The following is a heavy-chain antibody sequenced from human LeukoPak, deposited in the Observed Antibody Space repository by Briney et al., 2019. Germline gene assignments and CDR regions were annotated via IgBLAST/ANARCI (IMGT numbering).Heavy chain of an antibody. CDR3: ARLVNWFDP. CDR1: GGSISSYY. D-gene: IGHD2-2*01. CDR2: IYTSGST. J-gene: IGHJ5*02. V-gene: IGHV4-4*09. Sequence: SETLSLTWTVAGGSISSYYWSWIRQPPGKGLEWIGYIYTSGSTNYNPSLKSRVTISVDTSKNQFSLNLSSVTAADTAVYYCARLVNWFDPWGQGTLVTVSS.